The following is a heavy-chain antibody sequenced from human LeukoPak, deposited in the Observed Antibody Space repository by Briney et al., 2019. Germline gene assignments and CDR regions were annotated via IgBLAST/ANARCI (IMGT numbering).Heavy chain of an antibody. V-gene: IGHV4-34*01. CDR3: AEGGDWDWFDP. Sequence: SETLSLTCAVYGGSFSGYYWSWIRQPPGKRLEWIGEINHSGRTNYNPSLKSRVTISVDTSKNQFSLKLSSVTAADTAVYYCAEGGDWDWFDPWGQGTLVTVSS. D-gene: IGHD2-21*02. J-gene: IGHJ5*02. CDR1: GGSFSGYY. CDR2: INHSGRT.